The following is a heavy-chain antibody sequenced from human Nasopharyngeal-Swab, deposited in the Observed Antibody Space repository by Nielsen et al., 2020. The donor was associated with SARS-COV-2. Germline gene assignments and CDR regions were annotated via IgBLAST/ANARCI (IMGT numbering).Heavy chain of an antibody. V-gene: IGHV3-48*02. Sequence: GALKISCAASGFTFSSYSMNWVRQAPGKGLEWVSYISSSSSTIYYADSVKGRFTISRDNAKNSLYLQMNSLRDEDTAVYYCARDPYYDFWSGYYTGGFDPWGQGTLVTVSS. J-gene: IGHJ5*02. D-gene: IGHD3-3*01. CDR1: GFTFSSYS. CDR2: ISSSSSTI. CDR3: ARDPYYDFWSGYYTGGFDP.